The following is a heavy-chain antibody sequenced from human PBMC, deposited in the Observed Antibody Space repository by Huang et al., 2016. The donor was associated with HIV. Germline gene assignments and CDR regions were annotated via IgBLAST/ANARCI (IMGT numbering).Heavy chain of an antibody. Sequence: QVQLVQSGPEVKKPGSSVKVSCKASGEALSEYAFNWGRQAPRHGLEWRGGIIPTFGTAKDAQKFEGRLTSTADESTNTGYMELSRLEVEDTAVYYCARDRGGWGTYRFTGNDYWGQGTLVTVSS. D-gene: IGHD3-16*02. CDR3: ARDRGGWGTYRFTGNDY. J-gene: IGHJ4*02. CDR2: IIPTFGTA. V-gene: IGHV1-69*13. CDR1: GEALSEYA.